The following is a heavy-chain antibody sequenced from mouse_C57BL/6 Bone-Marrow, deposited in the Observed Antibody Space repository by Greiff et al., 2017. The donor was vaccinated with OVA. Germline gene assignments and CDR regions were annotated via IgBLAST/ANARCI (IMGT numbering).Heavy chain of an antibody. CDR2: IWTGGGT. V-gene: IGHV2-9-1*01. J-gene: IGHJ2*01. Sequence: QVQLKESGPGLVAPSQSLSFTCTVSGFSLTSYAISWVRQPPGKGLEWLGVIWTGGGTNYNSALKYSMSISKDNAKSQVFLKMNSPQMDDTARYYCARIAILCVSSWYYFDYWGQGTTLTGSS. D-gene: IGHD1-1*01. CDR1: GFSLTSYA. CDR3: ARIAILCVSSWYYFDY.